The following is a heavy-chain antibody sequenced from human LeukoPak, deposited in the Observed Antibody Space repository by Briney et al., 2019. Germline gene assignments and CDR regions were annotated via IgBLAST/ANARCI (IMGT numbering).Heavy chain of an antibody. Sequence: SQTLSLTCAISGDSVSSNSAAWNWIRQSPSRGLEWLARTYYRSKCHNDSAAAAKSRITINPDTSKNQFFLQLNSVTPEDTAVYYCASYSSGIPHDAFDIWGQGTMVTVSS. CDR1: GDSVSSNSAA. CDR2: TYYRSKCHN. J-gene: IGHJ3*02. V-gene: IGHV6-1*01. D-gene: IGHD6-25*01. CDR3: ASYSSGIPHDAFDI.